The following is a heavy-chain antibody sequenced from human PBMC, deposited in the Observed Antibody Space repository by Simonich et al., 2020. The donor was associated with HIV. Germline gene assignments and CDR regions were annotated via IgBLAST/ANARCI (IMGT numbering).Heavy chain of an antibody. CDR2: INHSGST. Sequence: QVQLQQWGAGLLKPSETLSLTCAVYGGSFSGYYWSWIRQPPGKGLEWVGEINHSGSTHYNPSLKSRFTISVDTSKNQFSLKLSSVTAADTAVYYWARLTAGGLGEYFQHWGQGTLVTVSS. D-gene: IGHD6-13*01. CDR1: GGSFSGYY. CDR3: ARLTAGGLGEYFQH. J-gene: IGHJ1*01. V-gene: IGHV4-34*01.